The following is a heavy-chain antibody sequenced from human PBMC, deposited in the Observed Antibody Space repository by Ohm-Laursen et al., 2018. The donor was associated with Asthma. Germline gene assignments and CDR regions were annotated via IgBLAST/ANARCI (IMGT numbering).Heavy chain of an antibody. J-gene: IGHJ4*02. CDR1: GFTFNKHH. CDR3: AKDSSEVVAADEY. CDR2: IDGSGGRT. D-gene: IGHD2-15*01. V-gene: IGHV3-23*01. Sequence: SLRLSCSASGFTFNKHHMTWVRQAPGKGLEWVSAIDGSGGRTYYADSVKGRFTISRDNPRNTLYLQMSSLRAEDTAVYYCAKDSSEVVAADEYWGQGTLVTVSS.